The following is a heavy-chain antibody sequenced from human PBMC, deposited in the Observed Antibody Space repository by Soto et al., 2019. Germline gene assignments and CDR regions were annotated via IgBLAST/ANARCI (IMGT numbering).Heavy chain of an antibody. J-gene: IGHJ4*02. V-gene: IGHV3-30*18. Sequence: QVQLVESGGGVVQPGRSLRLSCAASGFTFSSYGMHWVRQAPGKGLEWVAVISYDGSNKYYADSVKGRFTISRDNSKNTLYLQMNSRRAEDTAVYYCAKVKAGGGLYWGQGTLVTVSS. CDR1: GFTFSSYG. CDR3: AKVKAGGGLY. CDR2: ISYDGSNK. D-gene: IGHD2-15*01.